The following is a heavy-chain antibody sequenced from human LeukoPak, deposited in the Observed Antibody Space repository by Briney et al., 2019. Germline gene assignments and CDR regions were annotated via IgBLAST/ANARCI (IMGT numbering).Heavy chain of an antibody. CDR1: GGSFSGYY. V-gene: IGHV4-34*01. Sequence: TSETLSLTCAVYGGSFSGYYWSWIRQPPGKGLEWIGEINHSGSTNYNPSLKSRVTISVDTSKNQFSLKLSSVTAADTAVYYCARATPPAVQFDYWGQGTLVTVSS. D-gene: IGHD2-2*01. J-gene: IGHJ4*02. CDR3: ARATPPAVQFDY. CDR2: INHSGST.